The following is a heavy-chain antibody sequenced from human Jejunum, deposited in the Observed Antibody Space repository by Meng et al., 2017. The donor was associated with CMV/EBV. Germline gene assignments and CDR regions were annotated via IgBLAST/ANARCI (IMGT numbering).Heavy chain of an antibody. CDR1: GGSVNSSPYY. CDR3: ARQLTMIRGGHFDY. CDR2: IYYDGST. J-gene: IGHJ4*02. Sequence: GGSVNSSPYYWGWLRQAPGKGLEWIASIYYDGSTYYNPSLNARVTISIDTSKNHFSLKVNSVTAADTAMYYCARQLTMIRGGHFDYWGQGTQVTVSS. D-gene: IGHD3-10*01. V-gene: IGHV4-39*07.